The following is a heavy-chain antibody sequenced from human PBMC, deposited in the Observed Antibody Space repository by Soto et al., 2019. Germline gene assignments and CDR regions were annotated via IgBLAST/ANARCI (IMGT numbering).Heavy chain of an antibody. V-gene: IGHV3-15*01. D-gene: IGHD4-17*01. CDR2: IKNKADGGTT. Sequence: ESGGDLIKPGGCLRLSCAASGITFTNAWMSWVRQAPGKGLEWVGRIKNKADGGTTDYAAPVRGRFTISRDDSKNMLFLQMNSLETEDTAVYYCTTDPGDYEDFWGQGTLVTVSS. CDR3: TTDPGDYEDF. J-gene: IGHJ4*02. CDR1: GITFTNAW.